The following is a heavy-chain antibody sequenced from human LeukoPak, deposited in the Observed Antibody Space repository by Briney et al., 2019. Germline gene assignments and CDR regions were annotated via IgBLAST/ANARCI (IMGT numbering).Heavy chain of an antibody. J-gene: IGHJ5*02. Sequence: ASVKVSCKASGYTFTSYGISWVRQAPGQGLEWMGWISAYSGNTNYAQKLQGRVTMTTDTSTSTAYMELRSLRSDDTAVYYCARVSNYYDFWSGYYRVKDWFDPWGQGTLVTVSS. CDR1: GYTFTSYG. V-gene: IGHV1-18*01. CDR2: ISAYSGNT. CDR3: ARVSNYYDFWSGYYRVKDWFDP. D-gene: IGHD3-3*01.